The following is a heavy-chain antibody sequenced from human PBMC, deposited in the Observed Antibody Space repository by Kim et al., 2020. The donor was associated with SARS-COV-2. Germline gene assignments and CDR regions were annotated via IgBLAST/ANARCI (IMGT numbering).Heavy chain of an antibody. J-gene: IGHJ4*02. CDR2: IVTLFGTS. Sequence: SVKVSCKASGGTFRNFAINWVRQAPGHGLEWMGGIVTLFGTSNYAQNFQGRVTITADESTSTVYMELNSLRSEDTAEYYCARFGRGGNNLSDYWGQGTLVTVSS. V-gene: IGHV1-69*13. CDR1: GGTFRNFA. CDR3: ARFGRGGNNLSDY. D-gene: IGHD3-16*01.